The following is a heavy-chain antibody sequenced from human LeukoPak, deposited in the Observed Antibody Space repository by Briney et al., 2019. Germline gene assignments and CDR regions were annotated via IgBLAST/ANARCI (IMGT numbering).Heavy chain of an antibody. CDR1: GGSIISSSYN. CDR2: IYYSETT. J-gene: IGHJ5*02. D-gene: IGHD2-8*02. CDR3: ARLPTGFPNWFDP. Sequence: SETLSLTCTVSGGSIISSSYNWGWIRQPPGKGLEWIGTIYYSETTCYNPSLQSRVTISVDTSKNEFPLKVNSVTAADTAVYYCARLPTGFPNWFDPWGQGTRVTVSS. V-gene: IGHV4-39*01.